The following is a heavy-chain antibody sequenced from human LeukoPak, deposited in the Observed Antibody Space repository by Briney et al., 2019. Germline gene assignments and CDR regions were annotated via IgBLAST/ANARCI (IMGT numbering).Heavy chain of an antibody. CDR2: ISGSGGST. J-gene: IGHJ4*02. CDR3: AKERTQTTSFDY. Sequence: GGSLRLSCAASGFTFSSYAMSWVRQAPGKGLEWVSTISGSGGSTYYADSVKGRFTISRDNSKNTLYLQMNSLRAEDTTVYYCAKERTQTTSFDYWGQGTLVTVSP. CDR1: GFTFSSYA. V-gene: IGHV3-23*01. D-gene: IGHD2/OR15-2a*01.